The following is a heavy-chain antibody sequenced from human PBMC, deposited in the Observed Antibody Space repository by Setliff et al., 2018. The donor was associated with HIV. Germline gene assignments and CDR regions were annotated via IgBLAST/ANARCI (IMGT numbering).Heavy chain of an antibody. V-gene: IGHV4-39*07. CDR3: AREAPSDPTRYYNFWSGYPDWFDP. D-gene: IGHD3-3*01. CDR2: IYNGGAS. Sequence: PSETLSLTCIVTGDSIISGSYYWAWIRTPPGKGLEWIGTIYNGGASHYNPSLKCRVIIFLDPSKNQFSLELTSVTAADTAVYYCAREAPSDPTRYYNFWSGYPDWFDPWGPGTLVTVSS. CDR1: GDSIISGSYY. J-gene: IGHJ5*02.